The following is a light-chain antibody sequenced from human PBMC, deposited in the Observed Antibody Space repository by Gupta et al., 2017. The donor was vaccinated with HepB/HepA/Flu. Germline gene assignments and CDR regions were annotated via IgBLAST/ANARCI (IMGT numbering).Light chain of an antibody. CDR1: SSDVGSYNL. CDR3: CSYAGSSTYV. V-gene: IGLV2-23*02. Sequence: QSALTQPASVSVSPGQSTTISCTGTSSDVGSYNLVPWYQQHPGKAPKLMLYEVSKRPPGVSNRFSGYKSGNTASLTISGLQAEDEADYYCCSYAGSSTYVFGTGTKVTVL. J-gene: IGLJ1*01. CDR2: EVS.